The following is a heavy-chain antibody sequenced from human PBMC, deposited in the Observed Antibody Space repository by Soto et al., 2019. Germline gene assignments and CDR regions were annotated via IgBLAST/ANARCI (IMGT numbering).Heavy chain of an antibody. Sequence: PGGSLRLSCAASGFTFSSYAMHWVRQPPGKGLEWVAVISYDGSNKYYADSVKGRFTISRDNSKNTLYLQMNSLRAEDTAVYYCARDAMVNVYYYYGMDVWGQGTTVTVSS. D-gene: IGHD5-18*01. CDR3: ARDAMVNVYYYYGMDV. CDR1: GFTFSSYA. V-gene: IGHV3-30-3*01. CDR2: ISYDGSNK. J-gene: IGHJ6*02.